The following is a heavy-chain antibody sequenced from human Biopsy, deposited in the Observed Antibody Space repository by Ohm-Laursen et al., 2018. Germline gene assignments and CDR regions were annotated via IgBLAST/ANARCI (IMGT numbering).Heavy chain of an antibody. CDR1: GDSVTKYY. J-gene: IGHJ6*02. CDR2: IYYSVMA. V-gene: IGHV4-59*02. D-gene: IGHD4-11*01. CDR3: ARDSGILNYGNFKYYHYYGMDV. Sequence: GTLSLTCTVSGDSVTKYYWSWIRQPPGKGLEWIGHIYYSVMANYNPSPQSRVSISVDTSRNRVSLTLSSVTAADTAVYYCARDSGILNYGNFKYYHYYGMDVWGQGTKVTVSS.